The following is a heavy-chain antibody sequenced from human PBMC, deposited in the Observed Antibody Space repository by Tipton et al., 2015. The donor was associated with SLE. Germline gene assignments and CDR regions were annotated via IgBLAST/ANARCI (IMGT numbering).Heavy chain of an antibody. V-gene: IGHV3-7*01. D-gene: IGHD3-16*01. Sequence: SSSSYYWGWIRQPPGKGLEWVANIKQDGSEKYYVDSVRGRFTISRDNAKNSLYLQMNSLRAEDTAVYYCARGLGYWGQGTLVTVSS. J-gene: IGHJ4*02. CDR2: IKQDGSEK. CDR1: SSSSYY. CDR3: ARGLGY.